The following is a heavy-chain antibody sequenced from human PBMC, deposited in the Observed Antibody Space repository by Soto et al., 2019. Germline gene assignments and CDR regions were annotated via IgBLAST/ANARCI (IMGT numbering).Heavy chain of an antibody. CDR1: GYTFTSYG. CDR3: ARAPGYDHYHYYGMDV. CDR2: ISAYNGNT. J-gene: IGHJ6*02. D-gene: IGHD3-3*01. V-gene: IGHV1-18*01. Sequence: ASVKVSCKASGYTFTSYGISWVRQAPGQGLEWMGWISAYNGNTNYAQKLQGRVTMTTDTSTSTAYMELRSLRSDDTAVYYCARAPGYDHYHYYGMDVWGQGPRSPSP.